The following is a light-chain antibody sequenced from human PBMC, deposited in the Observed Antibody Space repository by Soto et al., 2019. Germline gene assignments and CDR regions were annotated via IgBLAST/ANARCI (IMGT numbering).Light chain of an antibody. J-gene: IGLJ2*01. V-gene: IGLV2-14*01. CDR2: EVS. CDR3: SSYTTSSLGV. CDR1: SSDVGTYNY. Sequence: QSVLTQPASVSGSPGQSITISCTGTSSDVGTYNYVSWYQQHPGKAPKLMIYEVSNRPSGVSNRFSGSKSGNTASLTISGLQGEDEADYYCSSYTTSSLGVFGGGTKLTVL.